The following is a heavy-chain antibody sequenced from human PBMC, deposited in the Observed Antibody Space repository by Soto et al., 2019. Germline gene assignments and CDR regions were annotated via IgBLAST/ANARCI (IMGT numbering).Heavy chain of an antibody. J-gene: IGHJ5*02. CDR2: ISSSSSYI. CDR3: ARGGGWSILSAAGTNWFDP. D-gene: IGHD6-13*01. V-gene: IGHV3-21*01. CDR1: GFTFSSYS. Sequence: GGSLRLSCAASGFTFSSYSMNWVRQAPGKGLEWVSSISSSSSYIYYADSVKGRFTISRDNAKNSLYLQMNSLRAEDTAVYYCARGGGWSILSAAGTNWFDPWGQGTLVTVSS.